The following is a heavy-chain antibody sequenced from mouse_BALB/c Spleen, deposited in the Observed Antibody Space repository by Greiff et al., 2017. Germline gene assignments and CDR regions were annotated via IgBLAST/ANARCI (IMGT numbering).Heavy chain of an antibody. CDR3: ARSLYDYDVFAY. CDR1: GFTFSSFG. CDR2: ISSGSSTI. Sequence: EVKVVESGGGLVQPGGSRKLSCAASGFTFSSFGMHWVRQAPEKGLEWVAYISSGSSTIYYADTVKGRFTISRDNPKNTLFLQMTSLRSEDTAMYYCARSLYDYDVFAYWGQGTLVTVSA. J-gene: IGHJ3*01. V-gene: IGHV5-17*02. D-gene: IGHD2-4*01.